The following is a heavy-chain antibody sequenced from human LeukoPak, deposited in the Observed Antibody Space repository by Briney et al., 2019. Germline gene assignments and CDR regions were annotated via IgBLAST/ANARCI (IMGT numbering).Heavy chain of an antibody. CDR3: ARAAEDDSSGYYRAYDAFDI. CDR2: IRYDGSNK. CDR1: GFTFSSYG. J-gene: IGHJ3*02. V-gene: IGHV3-30*02. Sequence: PGGSLRLSCAASGFTFSSYGMHWVRQAPGKGLEWVAFIRYDGSNKYYADSVKGRFTISRDNSKNTLYLQMNSLRAEDTAVYYCARAAEDDSSGYYRAYDAFDIWGQGTMVTVSS. D-gene: IGHD3-22*01.